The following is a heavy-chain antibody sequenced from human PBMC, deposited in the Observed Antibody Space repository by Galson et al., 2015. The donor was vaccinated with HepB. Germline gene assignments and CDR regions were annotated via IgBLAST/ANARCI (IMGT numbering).Heavy chain of an antibody. CDR1: GYTFTSYY. D-gene: IGHD5-12*01. J-gene: IGHJ5*02. V-gene: IGHV1-46*01. CDR3: ARDREGGYDFYWFDP. Sequence: SVKVSCKASGYTFTSYYMHWVRQAPGQGLEWMGIINPSGGSTSYAQKFQGRVTMTRDTSTSTVYMELSSLRSEDTAVYYCARDREGGYDFYWFDPWGQGTLVTVSS. CDR2: INPSGGST.